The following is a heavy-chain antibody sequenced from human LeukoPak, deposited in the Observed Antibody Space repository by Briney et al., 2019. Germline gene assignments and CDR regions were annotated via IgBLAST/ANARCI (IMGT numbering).Heavy chain of an antibody. Sequence: GGSLRLSCAASGFTFSYAWMSWVRQAPGKGLEWVGRITNTAHGGKTDYAAPVKGRFTISRDDSKGTLYLQMNSLKTEDTAVYFCSEGLDYWGQGTLVTVSS. CDR1: GFTFSYAW. CDR2: ITNTAHGGKT. J-gene: IGHJ4*02. V-gene: IGHV3-15*01. CDR3: SEGLDY.